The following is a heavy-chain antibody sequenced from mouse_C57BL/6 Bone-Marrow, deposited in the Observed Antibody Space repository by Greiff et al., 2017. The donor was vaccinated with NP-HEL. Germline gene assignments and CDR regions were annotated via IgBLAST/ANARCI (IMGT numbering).Heavy chain of an antibody. CDR1: GYSITSGYY. V-gene: IGHV3-6*01. J-gene: IGHJ2*01. Sequence: VQLKESGPGLVKPSQSLSLTCSVTGYSITSGYYWNWIRQFPGNKLEWMGYISYDGSNNYNPSLKNRISITRDTSKNQFFLKLNSVTTEDTATYYCARKAPTIVTSFDYWGQGTTLTVSS. D-gene: IGHD2-5*01. CDR3: ARKAPTIVTSFDY. CDR2: ISYDGSN.